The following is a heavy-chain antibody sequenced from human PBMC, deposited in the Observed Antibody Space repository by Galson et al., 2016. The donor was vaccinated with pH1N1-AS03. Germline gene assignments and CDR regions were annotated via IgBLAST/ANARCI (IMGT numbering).Heavy chain of an antibody. V-gene: IGHV3-7*01. J-gene: IGHJ4*02. D-gene: IGHD2-8*01. CDR2: IKQDGSEK. CDR3: FEINNG. Sequence: SLRPSCAASGFTFNRSWMNWVRQAPGKGLEWVANIKQDGSEKYYVDSVKGRFTISRDNAKNSLYLQMNSLRAEDTAVYYCFEINNGGGQGTLVTVSS. CDR1: GFTFNRSW.